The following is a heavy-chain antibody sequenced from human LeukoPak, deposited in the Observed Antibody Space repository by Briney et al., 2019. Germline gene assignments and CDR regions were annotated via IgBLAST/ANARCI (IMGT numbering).Heavy chain of an antibody. D-gene: IGHD3-22*01. Sequence: GGSLRLSCAASGFTLDDYAMHWVRQAPGKGLEWVSGISWNSGSIGYAGSVKGRFTISRDNAKNSLYLQMNSLRAEDTALYYCAKDMGYYDSSGYQEWGAFDIWGQGTMVTVSS. CDR3: AKDMGYYDSSGYQEWGAFDI. V-gene: IGHV3-9*01. CDR2: ISWNSGSI. J-gene: IGHJ3*02. CDR1: GFTLDDYA.